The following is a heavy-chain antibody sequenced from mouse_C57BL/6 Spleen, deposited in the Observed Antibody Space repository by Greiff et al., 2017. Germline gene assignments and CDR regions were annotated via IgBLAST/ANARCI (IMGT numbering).Heavy chain of an antibody. J-gene: IGHJ4*01. Sequence: VQLQQSGTELVKPGASVKLSCKASGYTFTSYWMHWVKQRPGQGLEWIGNINPSNGGTNYNEKFKSKATLTVDKSSSTAYMQLSSLTSEDSAVYYCARPRINYYAMDYWGQGTSVTVSS. CDR2: INPSNGGT. CDR3: ARPRINYYAMDY. CDR1: GYTFTSYW. V-gene: IGHV1-53*01.